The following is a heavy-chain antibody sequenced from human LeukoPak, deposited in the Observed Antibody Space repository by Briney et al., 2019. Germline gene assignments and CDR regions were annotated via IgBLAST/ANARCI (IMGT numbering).Heavy chain of an antibody. CDR1: EFIFSDYD. J-gene: IGHJ6*03. CDR3: AKDGGEYYDILTGYYPRLYYMDV. CDR2: ISASGRTN. V-gene: IGHV3-48*03. Sequence: GGSLRLSCAASEFIFSDYDMNWVRQAPGKGLEWVAHISASGRTNYYADAVKGRFTISRDNSKNTLYLQMNSLRAEDTAVYYCAKDGGEYYDILTGYYPRLYYMDVWGKGTTVTISS. D-gene: IGHD3-9*01.